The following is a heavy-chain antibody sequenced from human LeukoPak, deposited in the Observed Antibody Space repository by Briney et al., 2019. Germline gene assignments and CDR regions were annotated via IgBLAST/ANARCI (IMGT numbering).Heavy chain of an antibody. CDR2: INPRGGIT. V-gene: IGHV1-46*01. J-gene: IGHJ4*02. CDR1: GHTLTRHY. Sequence: ASLKVSCKASGHTLTRHYLHWVRQAPRQGFEWMGMINPRGGITDYAQNFQGRVSMTRDVSTNTVYMELSSLRSEDTAVYYCASGYCSGGSCYSPSDYWGQGTLVTVSS. D-gene: IGHD2-15*01. CDR3: ASGYCSGGSCYSPSDY.